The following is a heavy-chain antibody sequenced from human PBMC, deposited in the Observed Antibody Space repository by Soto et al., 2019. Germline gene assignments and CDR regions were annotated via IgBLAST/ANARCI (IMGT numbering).Heavy chain of an antibody. V-gene: IGHV1-69*05. J-gene: IGHJ4*02. Sequence: SVKVSCKASGGTFSSYAISWVRQAPGQGLEWMGWISPIYGTTSYAQKFQGRVTLTTDTSTSTAYMELRSLRSDDTAVYYCARDTTVTTVFGYWGQGTLVTVSS. CDR1: GGTFSSYA. D-gene: IGHD4-17*01. CDR2: ISPIYGTT. CDR3: ARDTTVTTVFGY.